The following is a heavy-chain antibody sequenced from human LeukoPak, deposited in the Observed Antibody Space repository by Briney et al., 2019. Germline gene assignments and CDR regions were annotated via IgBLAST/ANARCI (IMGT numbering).Heavy chain of an antibody. CDR3: ASGSSRYYFDY. V-gene: IGHV4-61*01. CDR2: IYYSGST. Sequence: SETLSLTCTVSGGSISSSSYYWSWIRQPPGKGLEWIGYIYYSGSTNYNPSLKSRVTMSVDTSKNQFSLRLSSVTAADTAVYYCASGSSRYYFDYWGQGTLVTVSS. D-gene: IGHD1-26*01. J-gene: IGHJ4*02. CDR1: GGSISSSSYY.